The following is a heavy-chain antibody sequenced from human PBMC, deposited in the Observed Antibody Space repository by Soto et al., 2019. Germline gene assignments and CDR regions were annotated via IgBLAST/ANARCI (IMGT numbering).Heavy chain of an antibody. D-gene: IGHD7-27*01. Sequence: QAQLVQSGAEVQEPGASVKVSCKVSGYTLNNYGLTWVRQAPGEGLEGMRWISATNGNRKYAQKSQCRVTMTTATSTRTVYLDPRIARSDDWAVYYCATAPKPSPGYFDYWGQGPLVTVAS. CDR2: ISATNGNR. V-gene: IGHV1-18*04. J-gene: IGHJ4*02. CDR1: GYTLNNYG. CDR3: ATAPKPSPGYFDY.